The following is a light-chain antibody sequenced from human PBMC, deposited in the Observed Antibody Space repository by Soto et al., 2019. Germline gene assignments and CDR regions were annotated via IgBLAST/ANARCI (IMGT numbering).Light chain of an antibody. J-gene: IGKJ5*01. CDR1: QSVSSSY. Sequence: EIVLTQSPGTLSLSPGERATLSCRASQSVSSSYLAWYQQKPGQAPRLLIYGASSRATGIPDRFSGSGSGTDFTLTISRLEPEDFAVYFCRQYGSSPVTFGQGTRLEIK. V-gene: IGKV3-20*01. CDR2: GAS. CDR3: RQYGSSPVT.